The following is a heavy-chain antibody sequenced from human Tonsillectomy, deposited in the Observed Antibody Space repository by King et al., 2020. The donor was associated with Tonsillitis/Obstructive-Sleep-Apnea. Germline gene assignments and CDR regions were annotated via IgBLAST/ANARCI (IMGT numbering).Heavy chain of an antibody. CDR1: GGSISSSRYY. Sequence: LQLQESGPGLVKPSETLSLSCFVSGGSISSSRYYWGWIRQPPGKGLEWIGTIYYNGDTYYNPSPNSPVTVSIDTSESHFSQKLTLVSAAETTVYYCGRKAPDMDNYYYYMHVWGKGTTVTVSS. J-gene: IGHJ6*03. D-gene: IGHD3-9*01. V-gene: IGHV4-39*02. CDR2: IYYNGDT. CDR3: GRKAPDMDNYYYYMHV.